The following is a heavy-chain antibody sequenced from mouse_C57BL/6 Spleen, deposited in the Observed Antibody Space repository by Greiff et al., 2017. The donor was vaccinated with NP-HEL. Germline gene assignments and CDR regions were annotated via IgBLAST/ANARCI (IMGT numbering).Heavy chain of an antibody. CDR2: INPSSGYT. Sequence: QVQLQQSGAELARPGASVKMSCKASGYTFTSYTMHWVKQRPGQGLEWIGYINPSSGYTKYNQKFKDKATLTADKSSSTAYMQLSSLTSEDSAVYYCARSTNYPYFDVWGTGTTVTVSS. V-gene: IGHV1-4*01. J-gene: IGHJ1*03. D-gene: IGHD5-5*01. CDR3: ARSTNYPYFDV. CDR1: GYTFTSYT.